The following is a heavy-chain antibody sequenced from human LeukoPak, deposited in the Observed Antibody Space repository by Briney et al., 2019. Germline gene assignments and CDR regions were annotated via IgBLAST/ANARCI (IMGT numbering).Heavy chain of an antibody. CDR2: IWYDGSNK. J-gene: IGHJ4*02. CDR1: GFTFSSYG. Sequence: PGGSLSLSCAASGFTFSSYGMHWVRQAPGKGLEWVAVIWYDGSNKYYADSVNGRFTISRDNSKNTLYLQMNSLRAEDTAVYYCAKDARGLADYWGQGTLVTVSS. V-gene: IGHV3-33*06. CDR3: AKDARGLADY. D-gene: IGHD3-10*01.